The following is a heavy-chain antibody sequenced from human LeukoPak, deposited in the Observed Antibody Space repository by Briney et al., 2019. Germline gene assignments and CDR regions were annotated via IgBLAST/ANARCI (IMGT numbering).Heavy chain of an antibody. V-gene: IGHV3-23*01. Sequence: HPGGSLRLSCAASGFTFSSYAMSWVRQAPGKGLEWVSAISGSGGSTYYADSVKGRFTISRDNSKNTLYLQMNSLRAEDTAVYYCAKVSGDLVWGSYRFNFDYWGQGTLVTVSS. CDR2: ISGSGGST. J-gene: IGHJ4*02. CDR3: AKVSGDLVWGSYRFNFDY. CDR1: GFTFSSYA. D-gene: IGHD3-16*02.